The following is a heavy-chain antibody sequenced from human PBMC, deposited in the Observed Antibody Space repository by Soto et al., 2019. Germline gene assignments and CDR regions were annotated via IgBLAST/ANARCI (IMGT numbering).Heavy chain of an antibody. J-gene: IGHJ4*02. CDR3: TRGGDAYTNGH. V-gene: IGHV4-61*01. Sequence: QVQLQESGPGLVKPSETLSLTCTVPCGSVNIGNYYWSWIRQPPGKGLEWIGFIHYIGSTNYNPSLKSLVTMSVDTSKNQFYLKLTSVNAADTAVYYCTRGGDAYTNGHWGQGTLGTVSS. D-gene: IGHD2-21*01. CDR2: IHYIGST. CDR1: CGSVNIGNYY.